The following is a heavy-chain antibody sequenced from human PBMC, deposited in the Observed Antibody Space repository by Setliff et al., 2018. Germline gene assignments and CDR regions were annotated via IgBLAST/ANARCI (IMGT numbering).Heavy chain of an antibody. CDR3: ARERYFDWFFED. J-gene: IGHJ4*01. Sequence: SETLSLTCTVSGGSISSRSYYWGWIRQPPGKGLEWIGSIYHSGSSYYNPSLRSRVTISVDTSKNQFSMILRSVTAADTVVYYCARERYFDWFFEDWGHGTLVTVSS. V-gene: IGHV4-39*07. CDR1: GGSISSRSYY. CDR2: IYHSGSS. D-gene: IGHD3-9*01.